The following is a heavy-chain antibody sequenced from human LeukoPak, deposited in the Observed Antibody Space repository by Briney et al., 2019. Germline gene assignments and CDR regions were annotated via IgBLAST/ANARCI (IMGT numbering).Heavy chain of an antibody. CDR1: GFTFSIYA. Sequence: PGGSLRLSCAASGFTFSIYAMSWVRQAPGKGLEWVSGISGSGGSTSYADSVKGRFPISRDNSKNTLYLQMNSLRAEDTAVYYCAEVPCTGGSCLYVWGQGTLVTVSS. CDR2: ISGSGGST. CDR3: AEVPCTGGSCLYV. D-gene: IGHD2-15*01. V-gene: IGHV3-23*01. J-gene: IGHJ4*02.